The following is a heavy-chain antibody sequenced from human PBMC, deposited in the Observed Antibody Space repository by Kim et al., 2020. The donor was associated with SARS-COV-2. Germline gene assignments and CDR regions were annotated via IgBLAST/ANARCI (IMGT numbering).Heavy chain of an antibody. D-gene: IGHD2-15*01. J-gene: IGHJ3*02. Sequence: GESLKISCKASGYIFANDWIGWVRQRPGKGLEWMGMIWPDDSDTRYNPSFQGHVTISADKSIDTTYLQWNSLTTSDTATYFCGRLPDAFDIWGQGTEVTV. V-gene: IGHV5-51*01. CDR3: GRLPDAFDI. CDR2: IWPDDSDT. CDR1: GYIFANDW.